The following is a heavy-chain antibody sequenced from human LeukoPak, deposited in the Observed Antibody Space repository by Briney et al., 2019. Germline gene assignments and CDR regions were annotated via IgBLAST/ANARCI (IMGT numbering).Heavy chain of an antibody. CDR1: GGSISIYY. CDR3: ARFYGDYPFYYYYYYGMDV. CDR2: IYYSGST. J-gene: IGHJ6*02. Sequence: PSETLSLTCTVSGGSISIYYWSWIRQPPGKGLDWIGYIYYSGSTNYNPSLKSRVTISVDTSKNQFSLKLSSVTAADTAAYYCARFYGDYPFYYYYYYGMDVWGQGTTVTVSS. V-gene: IGHV4-59*01. D-gene: IGHD4-17*01.